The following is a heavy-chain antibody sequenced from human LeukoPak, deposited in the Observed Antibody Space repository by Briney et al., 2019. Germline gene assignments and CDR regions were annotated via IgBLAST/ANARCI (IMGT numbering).Heavy chain of an antibody. CDR1: GGSINSGDYY. J-gene: IGHJ4*02. Sequence: SETLSLTCTVSGGSINSGDYYWSWIRQPPGKGLEWFGYIYYSGNTYYNPSLKSRITISIDASRNRFSLRLTSVTAADTAVYYCARYHFGYYFDYWGQGTLVTVSS. V-gene: IGHV4-30-4*01. CDR2: IYYSGNT. CDR3: ARYHFGYYFDY. D-gene: IGHD3-10*01.